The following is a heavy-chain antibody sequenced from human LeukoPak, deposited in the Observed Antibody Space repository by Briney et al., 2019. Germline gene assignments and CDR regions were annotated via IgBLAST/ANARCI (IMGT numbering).Heavy chain of an antibody. D-gene: IGHD2-8*02. CDR3: ASGLTLSTGFDY. Sequence: GGSLRLSCAASGFTLSSYSMNWVRQAPGKGLEWVSSISSSSSYIYYADSVKGRFTISRDNVKNSLYLQMNSLRAEDTAVYYCASGLTLSTGFDYWGQGTLVTVSS. CDR1: GFTLSSYS. CDR2: ISSSSSYI. J-gene: IGHJ4*02. V-gene: IGHV3-21*01.